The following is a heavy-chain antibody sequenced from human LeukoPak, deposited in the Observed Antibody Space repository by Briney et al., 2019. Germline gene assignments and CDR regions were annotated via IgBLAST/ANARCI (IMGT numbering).Heavy chain of an antibody. D-gene: IGHD3-10*01. CDR3: ARGNYGSGSYYVVDVLY. V-gene: IGHV4-59*01. CDR1: GDSIINYY. J-gene: IGHJ4*02. Sequence: PSETLSLTCTVAGDSIINYYWRWIRQSPGKGLEWIGYIYHSGNTNYNPSLKSRLTMSIDTPKNQFSLNLSSVTAADTAVYYCARGNYGSGSYYVVDVLYWGQRTLVTVSS. CDR2: IYHSGNT.